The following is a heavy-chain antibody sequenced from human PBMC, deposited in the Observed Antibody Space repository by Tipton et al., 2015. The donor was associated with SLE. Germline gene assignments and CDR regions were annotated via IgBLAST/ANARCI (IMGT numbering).Heavy chain of an antibody. V-gene: IGHV4-59*11. Sequence: TLSLTCTVSGGSISSHYWSWIRQPPGKGLEWIGYIYYSGSTNYNPSLKSRVTISVDTSKNQFSLKLSSVTAADTAVYYCARDRTDYDFWGGYDYWGQGTLGTVSS. CDR1: GGSISSHY. CDR2: IYYSGST. D-gene: IGHD3-3*01. CDR3: ARDRTDYDFWGGYDY. J-gene: IGHJ4*02.